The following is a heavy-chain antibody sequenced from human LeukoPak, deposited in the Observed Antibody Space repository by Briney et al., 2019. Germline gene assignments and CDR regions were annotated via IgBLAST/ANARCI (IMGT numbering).Heavy chain of an antibody. CDR1: GFAVSSNY. Sequence: GGSLRLSCAASGFAVSSNYMSWVRQAPGKGLEWVSVIYSGGDTYYADSVKGRFTISRDNSKNTLYLQMNSLRAEDTAVYYCAKAPDCSGGSCYSALYYFDYWGQGTLVTVSS. CDR2: IYSGGDT. V-gene: IGHV3-53*01. J-gene: IGHJ4*02. D-gene: IGHD2-15*01. CDR3: AKAPDCSGGSCYSALYYFDY.